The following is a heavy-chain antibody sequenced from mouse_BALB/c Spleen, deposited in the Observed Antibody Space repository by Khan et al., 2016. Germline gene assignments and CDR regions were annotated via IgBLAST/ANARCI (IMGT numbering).Heavy chain of an antibody. J-gene: IGHJ4*01. CDR2: IYPGSNNI. V-gene: IGHV1-81*01. D-gene: IGHD3-1*01. CDR1: GYTFTDYV. Sequence: QVQLQQSGPELVKPGASVNMSCKASGYTFTDYVIGWVKQRTGQGLEWIGEIYPGSNNIYYNEKFKDKATLTAGKSSITAYMQLSSLTSEDSAVYFCARSGSLSYYTLDYWGQGASVTVSS. CDR3: ARSGSLSYYTLDY.